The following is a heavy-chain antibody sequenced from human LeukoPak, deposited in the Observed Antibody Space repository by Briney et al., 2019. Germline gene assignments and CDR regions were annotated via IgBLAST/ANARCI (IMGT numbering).Heavy chain of an antibody. CDR2: IYYSGST. Sequence: SHTPSKTSILSGGSICCGDYYHSSIRQPPRNLPAWIGYIYYSGSTYYNPSLKSRVTISVDTSKNQFSLKLSSVTAADTAVYYCARGRGWTFDYWGQGTLVTVSS. V-gene: IGHV4-30-4*01. CDR3: ARGRGWTFDY. D-gene: IGHD6-19*01. CDR1: GGSICCGDYY. J-gene: IGHJ4*02.